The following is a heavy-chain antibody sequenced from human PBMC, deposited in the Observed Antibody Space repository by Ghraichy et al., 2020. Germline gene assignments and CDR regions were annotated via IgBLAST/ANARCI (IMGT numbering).Heavy chain of an antibody. D-gene: IGHD3-16*02. Sequence: GGSLRLSCAASGFTFSSYAMSWVRQAPGKGLEWVSAISGSGGSTYYADSVKGRFTISRDNSKNTLYLQMNSLRAEDTAVYYCAKDDDYVWGSYRYTDYWGQGTLVTVSS. CDR1: GFTFSSYA. CDR3: AKDDDYVWGSYRYTDY. J-gene: IGHJ4*02. V-gene: IGHV3-23*01. CDR2: ISGSGGST.